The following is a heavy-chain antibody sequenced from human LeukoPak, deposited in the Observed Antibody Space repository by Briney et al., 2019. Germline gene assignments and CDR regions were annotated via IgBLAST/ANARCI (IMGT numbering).Heavy chain of an antibody. CDR3: ARETVVSDY. V-gene: IGHV3-7*01. Sequence: PGGSLRLSCAASGFTFSSYWMSWVRQAPGKGLEWVANIKEDGGAKHYEDSVKGRFTVSRDNAKNSLYLQMNSLRAEDTAVYYCARETVVSDYWGQGTLVTVSS. CDR1: GFTFSSYW. J-gene: IGHJ4*02. CDR2: IKEDGGAK. D-gene: IGHD4-23*01.